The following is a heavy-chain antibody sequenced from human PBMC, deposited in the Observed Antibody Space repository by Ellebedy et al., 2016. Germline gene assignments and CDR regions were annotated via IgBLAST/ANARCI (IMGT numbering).Heavy chain of an antibody. J-gene: IGHJ4*02. D-gene: IGHD2-21*01. Sequence: GESLKISCAASGFTVSSNYMSWVRQAPGKGLEWVSVIYSGGSTYYADSVKGRFTISRDNSKNTLYLQMNSLRAEDTAVYYCARAGHIVVVNWGQGTLVTVSS. CDR3: ARAGHIVVVN. V-gene: IGHV3-53*01. CDR1: GFTVSSNY. CDR2: IYSGGST.